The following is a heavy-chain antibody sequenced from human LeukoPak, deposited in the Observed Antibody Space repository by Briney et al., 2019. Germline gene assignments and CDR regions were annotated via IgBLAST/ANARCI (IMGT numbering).Heavy chain of an antibody. D-gene: IGHD6-13*01. CDR2: INPYSCGT. CDR1: GYTLTGYH. CDR3: ARDQGSLTRSWYTGY. J-gene: IGHJ4*02. V-gene: IGHV1-2*06. Sequence: RASVKVSCKASGYTLTGYHIHWVRQAPAQGLEWMGRINPYSCGTNFAQKFQGRVTMTRDTSITTAYMDLSSLTPDDTAVYFCARDQGSLTRSWYTGYWGQGTQVTVSS.